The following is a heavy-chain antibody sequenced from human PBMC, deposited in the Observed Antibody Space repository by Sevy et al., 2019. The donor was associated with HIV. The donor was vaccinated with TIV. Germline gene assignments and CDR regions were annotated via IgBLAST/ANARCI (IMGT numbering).Heavy chain of an antibody. CDR3: TTGIGSGVAY. J-gene: IGHJ4*02. V-gene: IGHV3-15*01. Sequence: GGSLRLSCTASSGINFINAWMSWVRQTPGKGLEWIGRIRRKIDGGTIEYAAPVRDTFTISRDDSKSTLYLQMDSLKIEDTGVYYCTTGIGSGVAYWGQGTLVTVSS. CDR1: GINFINAW. CDR2: IRRKIDGGTI.